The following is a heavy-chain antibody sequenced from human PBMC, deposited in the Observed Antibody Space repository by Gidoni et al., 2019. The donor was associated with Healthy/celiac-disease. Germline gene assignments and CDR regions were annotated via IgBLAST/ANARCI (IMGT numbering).Heavy chain of an antibody. CDR2: IIPILGIA. Sequence: QVQLVQSGAEVKKPGSSVKVSCKAAGGTFSSYTISWVRPAPGQGLEWMGRIIPILGIANYAQKFQGRVTITADKSTSTAYMELSSLRSEDTAVYYCARVDTAMVTFDYWGQGTLVTVSS. CDR1: GGTFSSYT. V-gene: IGHV1-69*02. D-gene: IGHD5-18*01. J-gene: IGHJ4*02. CDR3: ARVDTAMVTFDY.